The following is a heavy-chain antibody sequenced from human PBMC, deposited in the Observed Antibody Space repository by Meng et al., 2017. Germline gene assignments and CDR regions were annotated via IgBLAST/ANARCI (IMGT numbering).Heavy chain of an antibody. Sequence: GESLKISCAASGFTFSSYGMHWVRQAPGKGLEWVAVIWYDGSNKYYADSVKGRFTISRDNAKNSLYLQMNSLRAEDTAVYYCARAAPILLRGVYSNWFDPWGQGTLVTVSS. CDR3: ARAAPILLRGVYSNWFDP. V-gene: IGHV3-33*01. CDR2: IWYDGSNK. D-gene: IGHD3-10*01. J-gene: IGHJ5*02. CDR1: GFTFSSYG.